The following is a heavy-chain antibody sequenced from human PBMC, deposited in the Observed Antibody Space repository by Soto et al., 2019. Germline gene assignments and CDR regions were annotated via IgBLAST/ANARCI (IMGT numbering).Heavy chain of an antibody. Sequence: GGSLRLSCAASGFTFSSYSMNWVRQAPGKGLEWVSSISSGTGYIYYADSVKGRFTISRDNAKNSLYLQMNSLRAEDTAVYYCARDGGNSYCSSTTCYYYYMDVWGKGTTVTVSS. D-gene: IGHD2-2*01. V-gene: IGHV3-21*01. J-gene: IGHJ6*03. CDR3: ARDGGNSYCSSTTCYYYYMDV. CDR1: GFTFSSYS. CDR2: ISSGTGYI.